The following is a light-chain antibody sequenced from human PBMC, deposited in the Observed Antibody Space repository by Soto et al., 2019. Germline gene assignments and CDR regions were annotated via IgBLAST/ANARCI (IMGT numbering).Light chain of an antibody. CDR2: RAS. V-gene: IGKV1-5*03. J-gene: IGKJ2*01. CDR3: QQYFAYSPLT. Sequence: DIQMTQSPSALSASVGDRVSITCRASQNIATSLAWDQQSAGKAPRLLIYRASSVATGVPPRFSGSASGTDFTLTISSLQPDDFATYYCQQYFAYSPLTFGPGTKLEI. CDR1: QNIATS.